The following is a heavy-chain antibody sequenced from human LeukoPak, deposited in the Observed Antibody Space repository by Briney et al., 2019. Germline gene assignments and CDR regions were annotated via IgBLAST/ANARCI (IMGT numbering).Heavy chain of an antibody. V-gene: IGHV4-39*07. CDR3: ARGFSYADYVWGSYREGDY. CDR2: INHSGST. J-gene: IGHJ4*02. CDR1: GGSISSSSYY. Sequence: SETLSLTCTVSGGSISSSSYYWSWIRQPPGKGLEWIGEINHSGSTNYNPSLKSRVTISVDTSKNQFSLKLSSVTAADTAVYYCARGFSYADYVWGSYREGDYWGQGTLVTVSS. D-gene: IGHD3-16*02.